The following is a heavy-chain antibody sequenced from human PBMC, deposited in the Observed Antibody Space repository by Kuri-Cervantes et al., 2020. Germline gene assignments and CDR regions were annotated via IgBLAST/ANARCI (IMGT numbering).Heavy chain of an antibody. V-gene: IGHV3-48*04. Sequence: ETLSLTCAASGFTFSSYSMNWVRQAPGKGLEWVSYISSSSSTIYYADSVKGRFTISRDNAKNSLYLQMNSLRAEDTAVYYCARDYLEVFGVVINYYYYYYMDVWGKGTTVTVSS. D-gene: IGHD3-3*01. CDR3: ARDYLEVFGVVINYYYYYYMDV. J-gene: IGHJ6*03. CDR1: GFTFSSYS. CDR2: ISSSSSTI.